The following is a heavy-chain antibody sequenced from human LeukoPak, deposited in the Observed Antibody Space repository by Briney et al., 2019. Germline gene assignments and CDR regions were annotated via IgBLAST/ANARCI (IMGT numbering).Heavy chain of an antibody. V-gene: IGHV3-23*01. CDR2: ISGSGEST. Sequence: ASVKVSCKASGGTFSSYAMSWVRQAPGKGLEWVSGISGSGESTYYADSVKGRFTISRDNSKNTLHLQMNSLRAEDTAVYYCAKVLDGTGYWNYYFDSWGQGTLVTVSS. CDR3: AKVLDGTGYWNYYFDS. D-gene: IGHD3-22*01. CDR1: GGTFSSYA. J-gene: IGHJ4*02.